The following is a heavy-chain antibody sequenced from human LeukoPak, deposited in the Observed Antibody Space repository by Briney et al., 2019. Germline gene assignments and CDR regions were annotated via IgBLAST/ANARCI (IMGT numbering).Heavy chain of an antibody. V-gene: IGHV3-64*04. Sequence: PGGSLRLSCSASGFMFSRYAMHWVRQAPGEGLEYVSGISHNAGSAHYADSVMGRFTISRDNAKNSLYLQMNSLRAEDTALYYCAKDTRESYYDSSGAIFQHWGQGTLVTVSS. D-gene: IGHD3-22*01. J-gene: IGHJ1*01. CDR2: ISHNAGSA. CDR1: GFMFSRYA. CDR3: AKDTRESYYDSSGAIFQH.